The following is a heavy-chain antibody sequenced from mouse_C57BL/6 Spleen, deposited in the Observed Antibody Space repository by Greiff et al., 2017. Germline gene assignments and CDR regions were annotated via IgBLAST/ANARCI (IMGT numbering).Heavy chain of an antibody. CDR1: GYTFTSYW. J-gene: IGHJ2*01. CDR3: AREGLAKATCFDY. V-gene: IGHV1-64*01. CDR2: IHPNSGST. D-gene: IGHD3-2*02. Sequence: QVQLKQPGAELVKPGASVKLSCKASGYTFTSYWMHWVKQRPGQGLEWIGMIHPNSGSTNYNEKFKGKATLTVDKSSSTAYMQLSSLTSEDSAVYYSAREGLAKATCFDYWGQGTTLTVSS.